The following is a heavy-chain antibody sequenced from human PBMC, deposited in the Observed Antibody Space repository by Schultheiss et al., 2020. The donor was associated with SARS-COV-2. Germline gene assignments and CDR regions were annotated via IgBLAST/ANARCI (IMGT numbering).Heavy chain of an antibody. Sequence: GESLKISCAASGFTFSSYAMHWVRQAPGKGLEWVAVISYDGSNKYYADSVKGRFTISRDNSKNTLYLQMNSLRAEDTAVYYCARGQQLVRLGNWGQGTLVTVSS. D-gene: IGHD6-13*01. V-gene: IGHV3-30*04. J-gene: IGHJ4*02. CDR1: GFTFSSYA. CDR2: ISYDGSNK. CDR3: ARGQQLVRLGN.